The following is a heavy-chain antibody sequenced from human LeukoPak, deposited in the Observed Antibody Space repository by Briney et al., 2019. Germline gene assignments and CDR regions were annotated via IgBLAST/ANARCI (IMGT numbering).Heavy chain of an antibody. Sequence: GGSLRLSCAASGFTFSRFAMNWVRQAPGKGLEWVSGISGSGDSTYYADSVKGRFTISRDNSKNTLYLQMNGLRAEDTAVYYCATYRRGYHDSSESYYFDYWGQGTLVTVSS. J-gene: IGHJ4*02. D-gene: IGHD3-22*01. V-gene: IGHV3-23*01. CDR2: ISGSGDST. CDR1: GFTFSRFA. CDR3: ATYRRGYHDSSESYYFDY.